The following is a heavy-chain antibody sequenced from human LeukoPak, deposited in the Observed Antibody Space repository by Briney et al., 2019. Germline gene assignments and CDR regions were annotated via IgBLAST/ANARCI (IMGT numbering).Heavy chain of an antibody. D-gene: IGHD3-22*01. V-gene: IGHV3-30-3*01. J-gene: IGHJ1*01. CDR3: ATYSSLNRREFQY. Sequence: GRSLRLSCAASGFTFSSYAMHWVRQAPGKGLEWVAVISFDGSNKYYADSVKGRFTISRDNAKNSLYLQMNSLRAEDTAVYYCATYSSLNRREFQYWGQGTLLTVSS. CDR2: ISFDGSNK. CDR1: GFTFSSYA.